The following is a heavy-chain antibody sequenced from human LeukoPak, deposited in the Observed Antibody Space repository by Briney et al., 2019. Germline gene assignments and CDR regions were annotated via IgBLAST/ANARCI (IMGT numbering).Heavy chain of an antibody. V-gene: IGHV4-39*07. CDR3: ARDHGGAPGGHFDY. J-gene: IGHJ4*02. CDR2: IYYSVST. Sequence: SETLSLTCTVSGASISSTNNFWGWIRQTPGKGLEWIATIYYSVSTYYNPSLKSRVTISVDKSKNQFSLKLSSVTAADTAVYYCARDHGGAPGGHFDYWGQGTLVTVSS. D-gene: IGHD3-16*01. CDR1: GASISSTNNF.